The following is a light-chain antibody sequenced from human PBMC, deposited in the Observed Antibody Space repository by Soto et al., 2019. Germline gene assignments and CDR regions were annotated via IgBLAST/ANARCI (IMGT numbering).Light chain of an antibody. J-gene: IGKJ4*01. CDR1: QSISSY. CDR2: VTS. V-gene: IGKV1-39*01. CDR3: QQSYNTPLN. Sequence: DIQMTQSPSSLSASVGDRVTITCLASQSISSYLNWYQQKPGKAPKLLISVTSTLQSGVPSRFSGSASGTAFTLIISSLQPEDFATYYCQQSYNTPLNFDGGTKVDIK.